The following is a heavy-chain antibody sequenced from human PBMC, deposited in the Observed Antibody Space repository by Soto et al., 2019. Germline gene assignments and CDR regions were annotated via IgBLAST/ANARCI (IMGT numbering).Heavy chain of an antibody. CDR1: GFTFSTYG. Sequence: QVQLVESGGGVVQPGRSLRLSCAASGFTFSTYGMHWVRQAPGKGLEWVAVIWYDGSNKYYADSVKGRFTISRDNSKNTLHLQMNSLRAEDTAVYYCARVRVFGVVISHYYGMDVWGQGTTVTVSS. CDR2: IWYDGSNK. V-gene: IGHV3-33*01. J-gene: IGHJ6*02. CDR3: ARVRVFGVVISHYYGMDV. D-gene: IGHD3-3*01.